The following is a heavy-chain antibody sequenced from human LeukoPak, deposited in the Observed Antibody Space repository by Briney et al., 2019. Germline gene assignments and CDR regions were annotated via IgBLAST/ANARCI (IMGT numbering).Heavy chain of an antibody. CDR1: GYTFTSYG. CDR3: ARGRLYYYDMGAFDI. D-gene: IGHD3-22*01. Sequence: ASVKVSCKASGYTFTSYGISWVRQAPGQGLEWMGWISAYNGNTNYAQKLQGRVTMTTDTSTSTVYMELRSLRSDDTAVYYCARGRLYYYDMGAFDIWGQGTMVTVSS. V-gene: IGHV1-18*01. J-gene: IGHJ3*02. CDR2: ISAYNGNT.